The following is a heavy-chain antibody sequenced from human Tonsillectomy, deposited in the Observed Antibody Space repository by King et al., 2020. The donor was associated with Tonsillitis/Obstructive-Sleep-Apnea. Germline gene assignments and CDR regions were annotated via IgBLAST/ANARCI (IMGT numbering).Heavy chain of an antibody. CDR1: GFTFSNAW. V-gene: IGHV3-15*01. D-gene: IGHD2/OR15-2a*01. CDR3: TTDGPIPSMVSHWFDP. J-gene: IGHJ5*02. CDR2: IKSKTDGGTT. Sequence: VQLVESGGGLVKPGGSLRLSCAASGFTFSNAWMSWVRQAPGKGLEWVGRIKSKTDGGTTDYAAPVKGSFTISRDDSKNTLYLQMNSLKTEDTAVYYCTTDGPIPSMVSHWFDPWGQGTLVTVSS.